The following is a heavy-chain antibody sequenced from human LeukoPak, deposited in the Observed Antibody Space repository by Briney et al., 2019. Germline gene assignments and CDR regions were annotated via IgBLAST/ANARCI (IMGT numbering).Heavy chain of an antibody. CDR1: GFTFSSYW. J-gene: IGHJ4*02. CDR2: INSDGSST. D-gene: IGHD3-10*01. Sequence: PGGSLRLSCAASGFTFSSYWMHWVRQAPGKGLVWVSRINSDGSSTSYADSVKGRFTISRDNAKNTLYLQMNSLRAEDTAVYYCARDPHWFGELSEGNYWGQGTLVTVSS. V-gene: IGHV3-74*01. CDR3: ARDPHWFGELSEGNY.